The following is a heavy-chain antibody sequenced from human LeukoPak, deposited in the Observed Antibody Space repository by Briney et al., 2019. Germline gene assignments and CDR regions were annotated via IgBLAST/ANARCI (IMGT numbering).Heavy chain of an antibody. CDR3: ARVSPTLCFDY. Sequence: SETLSLTCTVSGGSISSYYWSWIRQPPGKGLEWIGYIYYSGSTNYNPSLKSRVTLSVDTSKNQFSLKLSSVTAADTAVYYCARVSPTLCFDYWGQGTLVTVSS. J-gene: IGHJ4*02. CDR2: IYYSGST. CDR1: GGSISSYY. V-gene: IGHV4-59*01.